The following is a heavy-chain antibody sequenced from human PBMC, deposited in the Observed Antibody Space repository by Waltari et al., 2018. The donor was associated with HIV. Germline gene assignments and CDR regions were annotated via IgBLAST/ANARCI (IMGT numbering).Heavy chain of an antibody. V-gene: IGHV1-46*01. Sequence: QVQLVQSGAEVKKPGASVKVSCKASGYTFTSYYMHWVRQAPGQGLEWKGISNPSGGSTSYEKKFQGRGTMTRDTSTSTVYMELSSLRSEDTAVYYCARSTVTTPHDYWGQGTLVTVSS. CDR2: SNPSGGST. D-gene: IGHD4-4*01. CDR3: ARSTVTTPHDY. CDR1: GYTFTSYY. J-gene: IGHJ4*02.